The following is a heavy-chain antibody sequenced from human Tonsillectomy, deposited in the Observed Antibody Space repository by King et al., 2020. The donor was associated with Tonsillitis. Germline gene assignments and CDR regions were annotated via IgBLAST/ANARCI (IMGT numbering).Heavy chain of an antibody. CDR1: GFTFSSYS. Sequence: VQLVESGGGLVKPGGSLRLSCAASGFTFSSYSMNWVRQAPGKGLEWVSSISSSSSYIYYADSVKGRFTISRDNAKNSLYLQMNSLRAEDTAVYYCARVGLGYQLLFLDYWGQGTLVTVSS. CDR3: ARVGLGYQLLFLDY. J-gene: IGHJ4*02. D-gene: IGHD2-2*01. V-gene: IGHV3-21*01. CDR2: ISSSSSYI.